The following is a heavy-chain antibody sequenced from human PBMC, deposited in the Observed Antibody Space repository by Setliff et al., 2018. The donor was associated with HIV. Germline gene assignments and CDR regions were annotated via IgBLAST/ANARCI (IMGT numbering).Heavy chain of an antibody. CDR2: INHSGST. CDR1: GDSISSHY. D-gene: IGHD5-12*01. CDR3: ARGRGTWIPDSSWFDS. V-gene: IGHV4-59*08. J-gene: IGHJ5*01. Sequence: SETLSLTCNVSGDSISSHYRNWIRQPPGKGLEWIGEINHSGSTNYNPSLQSRATISIATSKNQFSLQLDSVTAADMALYFCARGRGTWIPDSSWFDSWGQGTLVTVSS.